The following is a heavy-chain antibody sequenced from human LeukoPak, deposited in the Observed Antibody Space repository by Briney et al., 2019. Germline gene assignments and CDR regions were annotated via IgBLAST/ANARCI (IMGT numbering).Heavy chain of an antibody. CDR2: IWYDGGNK. CDR1: GFTFSGYG. Sequence: GGSLRLSCAASGFTFSGYGMHWVRQAPGKGLEWVAVIWYDGGNKYYADSVKGRFTISRDNSKNTLYLQMNSLRAEDTAVYYCARDQGNSLGVILDYWGQGTLVTVSS. J-gene: IGHJ4*02. CDR3: ARDQGNSLGVILDY. D-gene: IGHD1-7*01. V-gene: IGHV3-33*01.